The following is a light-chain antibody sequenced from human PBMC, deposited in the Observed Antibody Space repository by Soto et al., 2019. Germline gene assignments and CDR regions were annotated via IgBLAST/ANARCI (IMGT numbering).Light chain of an antibody. CDR3: QQANSFPLT. CDR2: GAS. CDR1: QDISSW. V-gene: IGKV1-12*01. Sequence: DIQMNQSPSSVSASVGDRVTITCRASQDISSWLVWYQQKPGKAPNLLIFGASSLQNVVPSRFSGSRSGTDFTLSISSLQPEDVATYYCQQANSFPLTFGGGTKVESK. J-gene: IGKJ4*01.